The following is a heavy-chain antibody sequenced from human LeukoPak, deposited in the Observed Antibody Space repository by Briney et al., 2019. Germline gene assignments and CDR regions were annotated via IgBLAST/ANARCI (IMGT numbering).Heavy chain of an antibody. CDR1: GYTLTELS. D-gene: IGHD3-16*01. CDR2: FDPEDGET. Sequence: ASVKVSCKVSGYTLTELSMHWVRQAPGKGLEWMGGFDPEDGETIYAQKFQGRVTMTEDTSTDTAYMELSSLRSEDTAVYYCATGPVLGGWFDPWGQGTLVTVSS. V-gene: IGHV1-24*01. CDR3: ATGPVLGGWFDP. J-gene: IGHJ5*02.